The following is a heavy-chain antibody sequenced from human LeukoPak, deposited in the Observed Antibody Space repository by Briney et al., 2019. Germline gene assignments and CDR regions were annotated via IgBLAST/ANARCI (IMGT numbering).Heavy chain of an antibody. D-gene: IGHD6-19*01. Sequence: PGGSLRLSCAASGFTFSSYGMHWVRQAPGKGLEWVAFIRYDGSNKYYADSVKGRFTISRDNSKNTLYLQMNSLRAEDTAVYYCAKDIGPYSSGWYRGGDYWGQGTLVTVSS. CDR3: AKDIGPYSSGWYRGGDY. V-gene: IGHV3-30*02. J-gene: IGHJ4*02. CDR2: IRYDGSNK. CDR1: GFTFSSYG.